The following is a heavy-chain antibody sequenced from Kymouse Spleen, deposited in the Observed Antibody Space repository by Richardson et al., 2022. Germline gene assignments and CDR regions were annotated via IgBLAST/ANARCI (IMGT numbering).Heavy chain of an antibody. V-gene: IGHV3-30*18. CDR3: AKGHCSSTSCFYYYYYGMDV. D-gene: IGHD2-2*02. J-gene: IGHJ6*02. Sequence: QVQLVESGGGVVQPGRSLRLSCAASGFTFSSYGMHWVRQAPGKGLEWVAVISYDGSNKYYADSVKGRFTISRDNSKNTLYLQMNSLRAEDTAVYYCAKGHCSSTSCFYYYYYGMDVWGQGTTVTVSS. CDR2: ISYDGSNK. CDR1: GFTFSSYG.